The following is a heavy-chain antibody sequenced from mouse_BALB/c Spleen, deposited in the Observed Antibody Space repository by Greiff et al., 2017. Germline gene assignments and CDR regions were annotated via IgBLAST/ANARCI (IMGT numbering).Heavy chain of an antibody. CDR3: AGGTARASWFAY. D-gene: IGHD3-2*01. V-gene: IGHV1S137*01. Sequence: QVHVKQSGAELVRPGVSVKISCKGSGYTFTDYAMHWVKQSHAKSLEWIGVISTYYGDASYNQKFKGKATMTVDKSSSTAYMELARLTSEDSAIYYCAGGTARASWFAYWGQGTLVTVSA. CDR1: GYTFTDYA. CDR2: ISTYYGDA. J-gene: IGHJ3*01.